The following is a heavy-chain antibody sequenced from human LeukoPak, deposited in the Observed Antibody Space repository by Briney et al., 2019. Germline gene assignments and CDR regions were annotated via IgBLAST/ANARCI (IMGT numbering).Heavy chain of an antibody. CDR1: GFIFSSYA. CDR3: AKDQGGAVHYFDY. D-gene: IGHD2-8*01. V-gene: IGHV3-30*04. Sequence: PGGSLRLSCAASGFIFSSYAMHWVRQAPGKGLEWVAVISYDGSDKYYADSVKGRFTISRDNSKNTLYLQMNSLRAEDTAVYYCAKDQGGAVHYFDYWGQGTLVTVSS. J-gene: IGHJ4*02. CDR2: ISYDGSDK.